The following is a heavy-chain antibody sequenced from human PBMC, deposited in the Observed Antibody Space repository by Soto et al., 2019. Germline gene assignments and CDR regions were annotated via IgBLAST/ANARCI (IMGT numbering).Heavy chain of an antibody. Sequence: SETLSLTCAVYGGSFSGYYWSWIRQPPGKGLEWIGEINHSGSTNYNPSLKSRVTISVDTSKNQFSLKLSSVTAADTAVYYCASFYDSSRYYLDYWGQGTLVTVSS. V-gene: IGHV4-34*01. D-gene: IGHD3-22*01. J-gene: IGHJ4*02. CDR2: INHSGST. CDR1: GGSFSGYY. CDR3: ASFYDSSRYYLDY.